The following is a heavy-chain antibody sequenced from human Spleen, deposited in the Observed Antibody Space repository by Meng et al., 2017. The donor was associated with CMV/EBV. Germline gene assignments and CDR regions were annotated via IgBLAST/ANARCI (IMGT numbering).Heavy chain of an antibody. CDR3: AREGRDLDY. J-gene: IGHJ4*02. Sequence: GGSLRLSCVASGFSFSSYWMSWVRQAPGKGLEWLANIKQDGSEKYYVDSVKGRFTISRDNANKSLSLQMDSLRVEDTAVYYCAREGRDLDYWGQGTLVTVSS. D-gene: IGHD3-10*01. V-gene: IGHV3-7*01. CDR2: IKQDGSEK. CDR1: GFSFSSYW.